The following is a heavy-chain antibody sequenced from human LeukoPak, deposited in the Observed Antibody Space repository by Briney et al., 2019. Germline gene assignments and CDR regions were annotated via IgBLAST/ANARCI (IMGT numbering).Heavy chain of an antibody. J-gene: IGHJ4*02. D-gene: IGHD2-15*01. CDR1: GGSLNSNY. Sequence: PSETLSLTCTVSGGSLNSNYWGWIRQPPGEGLEWIGYIYYSGSTNYNPPLKSRLNISVDTSKNQFSLKLSSVTAADTAVYYCARLIFDCSGGSCYFYLDYWGQGTLVTASS. V-gene: IGHV4-59*08. CDR3: ARLIFDCSGGSCYFYLDY. CDR2: IYYSGST.